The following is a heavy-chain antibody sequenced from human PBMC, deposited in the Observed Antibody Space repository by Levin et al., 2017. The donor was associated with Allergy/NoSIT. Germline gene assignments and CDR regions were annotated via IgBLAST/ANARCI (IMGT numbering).Heavy chain of an antibody. Sequence: PGGSLRLSCAASGFTVSSNYMSWVRQAPGKGLEWVSVIYSGGSTYYADSVKGRFTISRDNSKNTLYLQMNSLRAEDTAVYYCAISAYYYDSSGYSFDYWGQGTLVTVSS. CDR3: AISAYYYDSSGYSFDY. CDR1: GFTVSSNY. J-gene: IGHJ4*02. CDR2: IYSGGST. D-gene: IGHD3-22*01. V-gene: IGHV3-53*01.